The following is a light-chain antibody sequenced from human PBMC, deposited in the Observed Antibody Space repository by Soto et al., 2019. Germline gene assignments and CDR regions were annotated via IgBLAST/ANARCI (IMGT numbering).Light chain of an antibody. CDR1: QSVGTM. J-gene: IGKJ4*01. Sequence: ENVLTQSPGTLSLSPGERATLSCRASQSVGTMLVWYQQKPGQAPRLLIYGASIRATGVPATFSGSGSGTEFTLSISSLQSEHLGVYYCQQDSSWPLTFGGGTKVDIK. CDR3: QQDSSWPLT. CDR2: GAS. V-gene: IGKV3-15*01.